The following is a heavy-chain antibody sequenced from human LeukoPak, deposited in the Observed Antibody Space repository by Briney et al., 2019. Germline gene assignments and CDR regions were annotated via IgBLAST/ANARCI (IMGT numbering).Heavy chain of an antibody. J-gene: IGHJ4*02. CDR3: ASTTYYDFWSGYGHFDY. CDR2: ISAYNGNT. D-gene: IGHD3-3*01. Sequence: ASVKVSCKASGYTFTSYGISWVRQAPGQGLEWMGWISAYNGNTNYAQKFQGRVTITADESTSTAYMELSSLRSEDTAVYYCASTTYYDFWSGYGHFDYWGQGTLVTVSS. CDR1: GYTFTSYG. V-gene: IGHV1-18*01.